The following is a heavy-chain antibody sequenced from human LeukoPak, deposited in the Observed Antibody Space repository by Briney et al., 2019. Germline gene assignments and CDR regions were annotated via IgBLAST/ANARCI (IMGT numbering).Heavy chain of an antibody. CDR2: IYHSGST. CDR1: GGSISSGGYS. D-gene: IGHD3-3*01. Sequence: SQTLSLTCAVSGGSISSGGYSWSWIRQPPGKGLEWIGYIYHSGSTYYNPSLKSRVTISVDRSKNQFSLKLSSVTAADTAVYYCARCWSGYYDYRGQGTLVTVSS. J-gene: IGHJ4*02. V-gene: IGHV4-30-2*01. CDR3: ARCWSGYYDY.